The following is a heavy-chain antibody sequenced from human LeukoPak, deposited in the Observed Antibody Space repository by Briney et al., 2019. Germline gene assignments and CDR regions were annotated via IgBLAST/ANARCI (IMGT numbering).Heavy chain of an antibody. J-gene: IGHJ6*03. CDR2: IYYSGST. V-gene: IGHV4-31*03. D-gene: IGHD6-6*01. CDR1: GGSINSGGYY. Sequence: SQTLSLTCTVSGGSINSGGYYWSWIRQHPGKGLEWIGYIYYSGSTYYNPSLKSRVTISVDTSKNQFSLKLSSVTAADTAVYYCAREAYSSSLYYYYYMDVWGKGTTVTVSS. CDR3: AREAYSSSLYYYYYMDV.